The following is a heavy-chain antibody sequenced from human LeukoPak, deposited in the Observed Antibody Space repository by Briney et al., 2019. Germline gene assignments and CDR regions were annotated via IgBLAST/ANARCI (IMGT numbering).Heavy chain of an antibody. CDR1: GYTFTGYY. V-gene: IGHV1-2*02. J-gene: IGHJ6*02. CDR3: ARDEDGSGLYYYYGMDV. CDR2: INPNSGGT. Sequence: ASVKVSCKASGYTFTGYYMHWVRQAPGQGLEWMGWINPNSGGTNYAQKFQGRVTMTRDTSISTAYMELSRLRSDDTAVYYCARDEDGSGLYYYYGMDVWGQGTTVTVSS. D-gene: IGHD6-19*01.